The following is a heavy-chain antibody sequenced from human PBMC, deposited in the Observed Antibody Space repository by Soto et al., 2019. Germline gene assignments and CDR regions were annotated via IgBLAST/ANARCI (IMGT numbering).Heavy chain of an antibody. J-gene: IGHJ3*01. CDR3: ALHLSAWLRLEAFDV. Sequence: QVQLQESGPGLVKPSETLSLTCTVSGGSISSYYWSWIRQPPGKGLEWIGYAYYGGNTNYNPSLKSRVSISVDTSKSQFALKLNSVTVADTAVYYCALHLSAWLRLEAFDVWGLETMVTVSS. V-gene: IGHV4-59*08. CDR2: AYYGGNT. CDR1: GGSISSYY. D-gene: IGHD5-12*01.